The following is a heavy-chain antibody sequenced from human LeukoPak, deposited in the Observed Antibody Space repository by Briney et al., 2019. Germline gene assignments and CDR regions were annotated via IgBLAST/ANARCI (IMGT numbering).Heavy chain of an antibody. Sequence: ASVKVSCKASGYTFTGYYMHWVRQAPGQGLEWMGWISPNSGGTNYAQKFQGRVTMTRDTSISTAYMELSRLRSDDTAVYYCAMGGNVAAAGTTWFDPWGQGTLVTVSS. J-gene: IGHJ5*02. CDR2: ISPNSGGT. V-gene: IGHV1-2*02. CDR1: GYTFTGYY. D-gene: IGHD6-13*01. CDR3: AMGGNVAAAGTTWFDP.